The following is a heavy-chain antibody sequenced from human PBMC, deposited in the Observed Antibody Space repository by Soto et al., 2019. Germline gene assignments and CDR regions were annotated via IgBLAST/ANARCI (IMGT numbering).Heavy chain of an antibody. CDR3: ARGKGYCSSTSCRTSYYYYGMDV. D-gene: IGHD2-2*01. V-gene: IGHV1-69*01. CDR1: GGTFSSYA. CDR2: IIPIFGTA. J-gene: IGHJ6*02. Sequence: QVQLVQSGAEVKKPGSSVKVSCKASGGTFSSYAISWVRQAPGQGLEWMGGIIPIFGTANYAQKFQGRVTITADESTSTAYMELSSLRSEDTAVYYCARGKGYCSSTSCRTSYYYYGMDVWGQGTTVTVSS.